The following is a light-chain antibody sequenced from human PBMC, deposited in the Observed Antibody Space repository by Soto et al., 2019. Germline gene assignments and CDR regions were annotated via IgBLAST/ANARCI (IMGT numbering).Light chain of an antibody. V-gene: IGLV2-23*01. CDR3: CSYAGSSTSV. J-gene: IGLJ2*01. Sequence: QSALTQPASVSGSPGQSITISCTGTSSDVGSYNLVSWYQQHPGKAPKLIIYEGSKRPSGVSNRFSGSKSGNTASLTISGLQAEDEADYYCCSYAGSSTSVFGGGTKSPS. CDR2: EGS. CDR1: SSDVGSYNL.